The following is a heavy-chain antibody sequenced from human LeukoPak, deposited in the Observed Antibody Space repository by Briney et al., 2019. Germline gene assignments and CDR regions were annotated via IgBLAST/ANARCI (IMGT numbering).Heavy chain of an antibody. CDR1: GGFISSGGYY. CDR3: AREGIAAAGTIDY. CDR2: IYYSGST. V-gene: IGHV4-31*03. D-gene: IGHD6-13*01. Sequence: SETLSLTCTVSGGFISSGGYYWSWIRQHPGKGLEWIGYIYYSGSTYYNPSLKSRVTISVDTSKNQFSLKLSSVTAADTAVYYCAREGIAAAGTIDYWGQGTLVTVSS. J-gene: IGHJ4*02.